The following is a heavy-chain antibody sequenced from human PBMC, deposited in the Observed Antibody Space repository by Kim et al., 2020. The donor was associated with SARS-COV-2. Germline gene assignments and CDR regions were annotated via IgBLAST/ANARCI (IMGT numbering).Heavy chain of an antibody. CDR3: VGDSSSWHRPYGMDV. J-gene: IGHJ6*02. Sequence: QKFQGRVTITADESTSTAYMELSSLRSEDTAVYYCVGDSSSWHRPYGMDVWGQGTTVTVSS. V-gene: IGHV1-69*01. D-gene: IGHD6-13*01.